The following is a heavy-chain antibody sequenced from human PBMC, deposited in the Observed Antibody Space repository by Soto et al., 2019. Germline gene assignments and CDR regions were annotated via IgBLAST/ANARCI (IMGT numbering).Heavy chain of an antibody. J-gene: IGHJ4*02. CDR3: ASGYCSGGSCYYQYYFDY. CDR1: GGTFSSYT. D-gene: IGHD2-15*01. V-gene: IGHV1-69*02. CDR2: IIPILGIA. Sequence: SVKVSCKASGGTFSSYTISWVRQAPGQGLEWMGRIIPILGIANYAQKFQGRVTITADKSTSTAYMELSSLRSEDTAVYYCASGYCSGGSCYYQYYFDYWGQGTLVTVSS.